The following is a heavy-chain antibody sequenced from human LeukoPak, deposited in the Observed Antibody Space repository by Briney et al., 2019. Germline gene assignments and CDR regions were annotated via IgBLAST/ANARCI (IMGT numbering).Heavy chain of an antibody. D-gene: IGHD2-2*01. Sequence: SETLSLTCTVSGGSISSYYWSWIRQPAGKGLEWIGRIYTSGSTNYNPSLKSRVTMSVDTSKNQFSLKLGSVTAADTAVYYCARDPSYCSSTSCYGNWFDPWGQGTLVTVSS. CDR1: GGSISSYY. V-gene: IGHV4-4*07. CDR3: ARDPSYCSSTSCYGNWFDP. J-gene: IGHJ5*02. CDR2: IYTSGST.